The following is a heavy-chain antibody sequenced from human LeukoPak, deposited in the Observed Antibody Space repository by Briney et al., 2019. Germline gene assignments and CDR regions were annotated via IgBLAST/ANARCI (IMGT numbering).Heavy chain of an antibody. CDR1: GYTFTSYY. CDR2: INPNSGGT. Sequence: ASVKVSCKASGYTFTSYYMHWVRQAPGQGLEWMGWINPNSGGTNYAQKFQGRVTMTRDTSISTAYMELSRLRSDDTAVYYCARQVELLDYFDYWGQGTLVTVSS. CDR3: ARQVELLDYFDY. J-gene: IGHJ4*02. D-gene: IGHD1-26*01. V-gene: IGHV1-2*02.